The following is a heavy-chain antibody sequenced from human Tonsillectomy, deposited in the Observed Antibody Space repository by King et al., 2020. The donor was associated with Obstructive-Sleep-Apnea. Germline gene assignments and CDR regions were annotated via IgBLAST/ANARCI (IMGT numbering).Heavy chain of an antibody. CDR2: ISSSGGMI. CDR1: GFTFSDYS. J-gene: IGHJ3*01. Sequence: VQLVESGGGLVKPGGSLRLSCGASGFTFSDYSMSWIRQAPGKGLEWVSYISSSGGMIYYADSVKGRLTISRDNAKNSLYLQMNSLRAEDTAVYYCASARNNYYDSSGNYAFDVWGQGTMVTVSS. CDR3: ASARNNYYDSSGNYAFDV. D-gene: IGHD3-22*01. V-gene: IGHV3-11*01.